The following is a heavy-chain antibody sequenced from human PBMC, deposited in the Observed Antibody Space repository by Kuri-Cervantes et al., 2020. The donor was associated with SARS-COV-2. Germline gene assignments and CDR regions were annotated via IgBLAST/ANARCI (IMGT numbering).Heavy chain of an antibody. CDR2: ISSSSSTI. Sequence: LSLTCAASGFTFSSYSMNWVRQAPGKGLEWVSYISSSSSTIYYADSVKGRFTISRDNAKNSLYLQMNSLRAEDTAVYYCARARIGYSSSWYYFDYWGQGTLVTVSS. D-gene: IGHD6-13*01. CDR3: ARARIGYSSSWYYFDY. V-gene: IGHV3-48*01. J-gene: IGHJ4*02. CDR1: GFTFSSYS.